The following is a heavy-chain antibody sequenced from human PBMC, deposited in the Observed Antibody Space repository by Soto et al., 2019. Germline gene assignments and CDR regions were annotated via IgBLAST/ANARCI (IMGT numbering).Heavy chain of an antibody. D-gene: IGHD2-15*01. V-gene: IGHV4-34*01. J-gene: IGHJ3*02. CDR1: GGSFSGYY. CDR3: ARGNPMYCSGGSCYSPSAAFEI. CDR2: INHSGST. Sequence: QVQLQQWGAGLLKPSETLSLTCAVYGGSFSGYYWSWIRQPPGKGLEWIGEINHSGSTNYNPSLKXXXTIAVDTSKTXXSXKXXSVTAADTAVYYCARGNPMYCSGGSCYSPSAAFEIWGQGTMVTVSS.